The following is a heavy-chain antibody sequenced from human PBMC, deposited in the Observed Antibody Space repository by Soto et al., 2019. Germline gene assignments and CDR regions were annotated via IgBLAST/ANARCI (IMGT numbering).Heavy chain of an antibody. CDR2: IYYSGST. D-gene: IGHD3-10*01. J-gene: IGHJ4*02. CDR1: GGSISSSSYY. Sequence: SETLSLTCTASGGSISSSSYYWGWIRQPPGKGLEWIGSIYYSGSTYYNPSLKSRVTISVDTSKNQFSLKLSSVTAADTAVYYCASLSSRGVIIYWGQGTLVTVSS. V-gene: IGHV4-39*01. CDR3: ASLSSRGVIIY.